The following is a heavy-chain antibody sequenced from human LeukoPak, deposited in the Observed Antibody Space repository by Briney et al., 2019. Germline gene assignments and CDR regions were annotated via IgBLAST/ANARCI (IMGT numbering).Heavy chain of an antibody. J-gene: IGHJ3*02. Sequence: ASVKVSCKVSGYTLTELSMPWVRQAPGKGLEWMGGFDPEDGETIYAQKFQGRVTMTEDTSTDTAYMELSSLRSEDTAVYYCATLMVRGVTDAFDIWGQGTMVTVSS. V-gene: IGHV1-24*01. CDR3: ATLMVRGVTDAFDI. CDR2: FDPEDGET. D-gene: IGHD3-10*01. CDR1: GYTLTELS.